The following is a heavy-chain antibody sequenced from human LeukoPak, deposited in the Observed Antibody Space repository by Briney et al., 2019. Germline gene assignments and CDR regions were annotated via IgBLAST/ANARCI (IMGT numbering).Heavy chain of an antibody. J-gene: IGHJ4*02. CDR1: GFTFGDYA. CDR3: TRDQYCSSTSCYTPIDY. CDR2: IRSKAYGGTT. Sequence: GGSLRLSCTAPGFTFGDYAMSWVRQAPGKGLEWVGFIRSKAYGGTTEYAASVKGRFTISRDDSKSIAYLQMNSLKTEDTAVYYCTRDQYCSSTSCYTPIDYWGQGTLVTVSS. V-gene: IGHV3-49*04. D-gene: IGHD2-2*02.